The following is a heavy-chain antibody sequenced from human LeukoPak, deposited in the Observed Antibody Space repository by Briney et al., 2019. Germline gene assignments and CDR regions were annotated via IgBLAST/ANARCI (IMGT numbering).Heavy chain of an antibody. D-gene: IGHD4-23*01. CDR3: AREFGHCYGDNCFYFFDT. CDR2: IYYRGST. J-gene: IGHJ4*02. V-gene: IGHV4-39*02. CDR1: DGSINSSSYY. Sequence: SETLSLTCTVSDGSINSSSYYWGWIRQPPGKGLEWIGNIYYRGSTYYNPSLYSRLTISIVRSKSQFSLKLSSVTAADTAVYYCAREFGHCYGDNCFYFFDTWGQGFRVTVSS.